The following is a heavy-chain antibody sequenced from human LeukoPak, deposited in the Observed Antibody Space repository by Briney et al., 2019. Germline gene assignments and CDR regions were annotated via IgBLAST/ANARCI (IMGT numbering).Heavy chain of an antibody. Sequence: PSETLSLTCTVSGGSISSYYWSWIRQPAGKGLEWIGRIDTSGNTNYNPSLKSRITMSVDTSKNQFSLKLSSVTAADTAVYYCAREVLTGDASRPPAFDIWGQGTMVTVSS. CDR2: IDTSGNT. V-gene: IGHV4-4*07. CDR1: GGSISSYY. CDR3: AREVLTGDASRPPAFDI. J-gene: IGHJ3*02. D-gene: IGHD7-27*01.